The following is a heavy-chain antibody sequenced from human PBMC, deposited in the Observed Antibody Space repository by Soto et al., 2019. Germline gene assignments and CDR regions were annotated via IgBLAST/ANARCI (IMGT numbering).Heavy chain of an antibody. Sequence: GPEVKKPGASVKVSCKTSGYPFSNYGIAWVRQAPGQGLECMGWVSTFNGNAHYAQSLQDRVTMTTDASTNTVYLELTSLRSDDTGVYYCARLTGYSSGWYATWGQGTLVTVSS. CDR1: GYPFSNYG. D-gene: IGHD6-19*01. CDR3: ARLTGYSSGWYAT. J-gene: IGHJ5*02. CDR2: VSTFNGNA. V-gene: IGHV1-18*01.